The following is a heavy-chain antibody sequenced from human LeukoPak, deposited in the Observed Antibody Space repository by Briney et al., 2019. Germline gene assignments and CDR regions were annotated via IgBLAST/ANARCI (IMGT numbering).Heavy chain of an antibody. J-gene: IGHJ5*02. D-gene: IGHD2/OR15-2a*01. Sequence: GGSLRLSCAASGFTFSSYWMHWVRQAPGKGLVWVSRINSDGSSTSYADSVKGRFTISRDNAKNTLYLQMNSLRAEDTAVYYCARVSLSKPFDPWGQGTLVTGSS. CDR1: GFTFSSYW. V-gene: IGHV3-74*01. CDR2: INSDGSST. CDR3: ARVSLSKPFDP.